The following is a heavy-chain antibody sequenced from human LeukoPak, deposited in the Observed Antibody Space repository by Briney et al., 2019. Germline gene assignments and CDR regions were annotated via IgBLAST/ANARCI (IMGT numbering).Heavy chain of an antibody. V-gene: IGHV3-30*18. CDR3: AKAGGASIAVAAHFDY. D-gene: IGHD6-19*01. CDR1: GFTFSRHG. J-gene: IGHJ4*02. CDR2: ISNDGSRK. Sequence: GGSLRLSCAPSGFTFSRHGMHWVRQAPGKGLEWVAIISNDGSRKYYAHSVKGRFTISRDNSKNTLNLQMNSLRAEDTAVYYCAKAGGASIAVAAHFDYWGQGTLVTVSS.